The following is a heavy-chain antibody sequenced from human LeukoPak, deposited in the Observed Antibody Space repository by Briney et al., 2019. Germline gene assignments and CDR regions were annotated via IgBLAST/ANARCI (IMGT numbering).Heavy chain of an antibody. Sequence: GGSLRLSCVASGFTFSDYAMHWVRQAPGKGLEWVAVISKDGSDKYYPGSVRGRFTISRDNSKNTIYLQMDSLRAEDTAIYYCARDYWWNYDYWGQGTLVTVSS. V-gene: IGHV3-30-3*01. CDR3: ARDYWWNYDY. J-gene: IGHJ4*02. CDR1: GFTFSDYA. D-gene: IGHD1-7*01. CDR2: ISKDGSDK.